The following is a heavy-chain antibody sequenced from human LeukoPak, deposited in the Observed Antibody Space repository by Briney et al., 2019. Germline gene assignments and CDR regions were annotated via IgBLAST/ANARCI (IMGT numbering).Heavy chain of an antibody. Sequence: SETLSLTCTVSGGSISSGGYYWSWIRQHPGKGLEWIGRVFSSGSSNYNPSLKSRVTMSVDTSKNQFSLRLSSVTAADTAVYYCARDGIYGETADYWGQGTLVTVSS. CDR2: VFSSGSS. V-gene: IGHV4-61*08. CDR1: GGSISSGGYY. D-gene: IGHD4-17*01. J-gene: IGHJ4*02. CDR3: ARDGIYGETADY.